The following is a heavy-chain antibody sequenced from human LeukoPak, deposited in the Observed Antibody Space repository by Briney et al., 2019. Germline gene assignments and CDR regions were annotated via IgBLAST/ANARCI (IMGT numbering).Heavy chain of an antibody. Sequence: ASVMVSCKASGYTLNDFHIQWVRQAPGHGLEWMGTPNPHTGATSSAQKFRGRVTMTRDTSVNTAYMELSGLTSEDTAVYYCSRDRASDNSGDPMFHPWGQGILVTVSS. V-gene: IGHV1-2*02. J-gene: IGHJ5*02. CDR3: SRDRASDNSGDPMFHP. D-gene: IGHD4-17*01. CDR1: GYTLNDFH. CDR2: PNPHTGAT.